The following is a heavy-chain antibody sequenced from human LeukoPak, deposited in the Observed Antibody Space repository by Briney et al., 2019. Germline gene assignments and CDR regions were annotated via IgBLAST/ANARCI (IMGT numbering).Heavy chain of an antibody. CDR3: ARNDVAAAGDY. V-gene: IGHV3-7*01. CDR2: IKPDGSEK. D-gene: IGHD6-13*01. Sequence: GGSLRLSCEVSGFTFRNYWMTWVRQAPGRGLEWVANIKPDGSEKNYVDSVKGRFTISRDDAKNSLFLQMNSLRPEDTAVYFCARNDVAAAGDYWGQGTLVTVSS. CDR1: GFTFRNYW. J-gene: IGHJ4*02.